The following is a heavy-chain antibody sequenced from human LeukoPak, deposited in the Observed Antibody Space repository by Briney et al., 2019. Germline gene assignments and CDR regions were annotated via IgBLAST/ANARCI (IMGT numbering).Heavy chain of an antibody. CDR3: ARAPGYTKYYFDY. J-gene: IGHJ4*02. CDR1: GGSISSDGYY. V-gene: IGHV4-61*08. CDR2: IYHSGST. Sequence: SETLSLTCTVSGGSISSDGYYWSWIRQPPGKGLEWIGYIYHSGSTNYNPSLKSQVTISVDTSKNQFSLKLSSVTAADTAVYYCARAPGYTKYYFDYWGQGTLVTVSS. D-gene: IGHD6-13*01.